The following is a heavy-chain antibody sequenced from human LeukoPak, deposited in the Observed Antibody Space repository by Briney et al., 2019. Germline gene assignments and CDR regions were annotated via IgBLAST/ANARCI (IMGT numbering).Heavy chain of an antibody. V-gene: IGHV3-23*01. J-gene: IGHJ4*02. D-gene: IGHD2-15*01. Sequence: GGSLRLSCVVTGFTLTTYTIYWVRQAPGKGLEWVSAICSNDNNTYYANSVKGRFTTSRDNSKNTLSLQLNSLRAEDTAVYYCAKGTSSSCYSAPNYWGQGTLVTVSS. CDR2: ICSNDNNT. CDR3: AKGTSSSCYSAPNY. CDR1: GFTLTTYT.